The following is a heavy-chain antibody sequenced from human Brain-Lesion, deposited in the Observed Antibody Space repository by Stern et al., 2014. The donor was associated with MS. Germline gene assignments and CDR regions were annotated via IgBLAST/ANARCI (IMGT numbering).Heavy chain of an antibody. D-gene: IGHD3-3*01. Sequence: ESGPALVTPKQTLTLTCTFSGFSLRTDGVGVGWVRQPPGQALESLALIYWDNDKRYSPSLRSRLTITKDTSRNQVVLTMTNMDPVDTATYYCAHRRPHYASWDNGDFDYWGQGALVTVSS. CDR2: IYWDNDK. CDR3: AHRRPHYASWDNGDFDY. CDR1: GFSLRTDGVG. V-gene: IGHV2-5*02. J-gene: IGHJ4*02.